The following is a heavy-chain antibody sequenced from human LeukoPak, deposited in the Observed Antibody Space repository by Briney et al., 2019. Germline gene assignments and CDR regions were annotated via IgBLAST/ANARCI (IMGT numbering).Heavy chain of an antibody. CDR2: INPNTGNP. CDR1: GYTFTSYA. D-gene: IGHD6-13*01. Sequence: ASVKVSCKASGYTFTSYAMNWVRQAPGQGLEWMGWINPNTGNPTYAQGFTGRLVFSLDTSVSTAYLQISSLKAEDTAVYYCARDFGSCWSTPYYYGMDVWGQGTTVTVSS. V-gene: IGHV7-4-1*02. CDR3: ARDFGSCWSTPYYYGMDV. J-gene: IGHJ6*02.